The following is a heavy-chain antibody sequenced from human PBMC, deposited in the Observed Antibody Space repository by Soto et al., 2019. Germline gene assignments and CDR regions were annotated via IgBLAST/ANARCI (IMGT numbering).Heavy chain of an antibody. Sequence: PGGSLSLSCAASGVTFSSYWMQWVRQVPGKGLVWVSRISPDGKNTNYADSVKGRFTISRDNAKNTVFLQMNSLRVEDMAVYYCVRGASSGYYRIDYWGQGALVTVSS. V-gene: IGHV3-74*01. CDR2: ISPDGKNT. CDR1: GVTFSSYW. D-gene: IGHD3-22*01. CDR3: VRGASSGYYRIDY. J-gene: IGHJ4*02.